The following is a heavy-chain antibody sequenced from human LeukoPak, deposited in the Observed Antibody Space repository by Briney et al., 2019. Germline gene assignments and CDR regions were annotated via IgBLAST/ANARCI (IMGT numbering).Heavy chain of an antibody. V-gene: IGHV3-7*03. D-gene: IGHD3-3*01. CDR1: GFTFTSYW. CDR3: AREASPPYYDFWSGYYRKELDYYYYGMDV. J-gene: IGHJ6*02. CDR2: INEDGSYK. Sequence: GGSLRLSCAVSGFTFTSYWMSWVRQAPGKGLEWVANINEDGSYKYHADSVKGRLTISRDNAKNSLYLQMNSLRAEDTAVYYCAREASPPYYDFWSGYYRKELDYYYYGMDVWGQGTTVTVSS.